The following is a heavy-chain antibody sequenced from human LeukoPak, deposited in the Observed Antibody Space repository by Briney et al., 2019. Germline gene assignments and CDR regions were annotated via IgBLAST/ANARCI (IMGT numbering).Heavy chain of an antibody. D-gene: IGHD6-13*01. Sequence: PLETLSLTCAVSGGSISSGGYSWSWIRQPPGKGLEWIGYIYHSGSTYYNPSLKSRVTISVDRSKNQFSLKLSSVTAADTAVYYCARGGSSWYNGWYFDLWGRGTLVTVSS. CDR2: IYHSGST. V-gene: IGHV4-30-2*01. J-gene: IGHJ2*01. CDR1: GGSISSGGYS. CDR3: ARGGSSWYNGWYFDL.